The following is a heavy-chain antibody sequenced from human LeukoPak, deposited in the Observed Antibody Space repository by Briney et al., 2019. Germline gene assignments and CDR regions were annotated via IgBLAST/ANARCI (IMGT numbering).Heavy chain of an antibody. Sequence: ASVKVSCKASGYTFTSYGISWVRQAPGQGLEWMGWISAYNGNTNYAQKLRGRVTMTTDTSTSTAYMELRSLRSDDTAVYYCARGYCSSTSCYEVDYWGQGTLVTVSS. J-gene: IGHJ4*02. D-gene: IGHD2-2*01. V-gene: IGHV1-18*01. CDR1: GYTFTSYG. CDR2: ISAYNGNT. CDR3: ARGYCSSTSCYEVDY.